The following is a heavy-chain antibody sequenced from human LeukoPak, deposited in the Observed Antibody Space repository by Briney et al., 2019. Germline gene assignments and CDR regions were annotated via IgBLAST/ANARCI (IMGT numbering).Heavy chain of an antibody. CDR2: INHSGST. D-gene: IGHD3-22*01. CDR1: GASIGASRYY. CDR3: ARGPMISYYDSSGYPLNDAFDI. Sequence: PSETLSLTCTVSGASIGASRYYWGWSRQPPGKGLEWIGEINHSGSTNYNPSLKSRVTISVDTSKNQFSLKLSSVTAADTAVYYCARGPMISYYDSSGYPLNDAFDIWGQGTMVTVSS. V-gene: IGHV4-39*07. J-gene: IGHJ3*02.